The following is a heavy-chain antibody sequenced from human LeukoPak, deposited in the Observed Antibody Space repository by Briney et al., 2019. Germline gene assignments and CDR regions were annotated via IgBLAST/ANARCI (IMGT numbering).Heavy chain of an antibody. D-gene: IGHD6-13*01. J-gene: IGHJ4*02. V-gene: IGHV5-10-1*01. CDR2: IDPSDSYT. CDR1: GYSFSTYW. CDR3: ARRYGTGWYYFDD. Sequence: PGESLKISCKGSGYSFSTYWINWVRQAPGKGLEWMGRIDPSDSYTKHSPSFQGHVTISADKSISTAYLQWSSLKASDTAMYYCARRYGTGWYYFDDWGQGTLVTVSS.